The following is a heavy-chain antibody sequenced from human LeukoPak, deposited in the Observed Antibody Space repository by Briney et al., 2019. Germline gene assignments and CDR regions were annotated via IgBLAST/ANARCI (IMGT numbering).Heavy chain of an antibody. CDR3: ARNSYDSSGYHYFDY. D-gene: IGHD3-22*01. V-gene: IGHV4-31*03. Sequence: SETLSLTCTVSGGSISSGGYYWSWIRQHPGKGLEWIGYIYYSGSTYYNPSLKSRVTISVDTSKNQFSLKLSSVTAADTAVYYCARNSYDSSGYHYFDYWGQGTLVTVFS. J-gene: IGHJ4*02. CDR1: GGSISSGGYY. CDR2: IYYSGST.